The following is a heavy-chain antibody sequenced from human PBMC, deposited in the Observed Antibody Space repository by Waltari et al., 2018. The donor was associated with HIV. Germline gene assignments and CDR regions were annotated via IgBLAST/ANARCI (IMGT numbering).Heavy chain of an antibody. CDR1: GFTFGDYA. CDR3: TRLSYYDSSGYFAY. Sequence: EVQLVESGGGLVQPGRSLRLSCTASGFTFGDYAMSWVRQAPGKGLEWVGFIRSKAYGGTTEYAASVKGRFTISRDDSKSIAYLQMNSLKTEDTAVYYCTRLSYYDSSGYFAYWGQGTLVTVSS. J-gene: IGHJ4*02. D-gene: IGHD3-22*01. CDR2: IRSKAYGGTT. V-gene: IGHV3-49*04.